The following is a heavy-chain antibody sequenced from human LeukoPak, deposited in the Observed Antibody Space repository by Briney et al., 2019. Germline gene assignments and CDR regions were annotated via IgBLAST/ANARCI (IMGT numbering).Heavy chain of an antibody. CDR3: ARDGYSNYWYLNL. J-gene: IGHJ4*02. CDR2: ISGTGGRT. Sequence: WETLSLTCAVSGGPFSGYFWSWIRQSSGKGLEWVSSISGTGGRTYYADSVKGRFTISRDNSKNTLDLQMNSLRADDTAVYYCARDGYSNYWYLNLWGQGTLVTVSS. D-gene: IGHD6-13*01. V-gene: IGHV3-23*01. CDR1: GGPFSGYF.